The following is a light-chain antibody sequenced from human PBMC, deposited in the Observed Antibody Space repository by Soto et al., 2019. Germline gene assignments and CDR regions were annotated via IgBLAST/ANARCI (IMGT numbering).Light chain of an antibody. J-gene: IGLJ3*02. CDR1: SSDVGGYNY. V-gene: IGLV2-14*03. CDR2: EVT. Sequence: QSVLTQPASVSGSPGQSITISCTGTSSDVGGYNYVSWYQQHPGKVPKLLIYEVTNRPSGVSNRFSGSKSGNTASLTISGLHAEDEADYYCTSYTSSSTWVFGGGTKVTVL. CDR3: TSYTSSSTWV.